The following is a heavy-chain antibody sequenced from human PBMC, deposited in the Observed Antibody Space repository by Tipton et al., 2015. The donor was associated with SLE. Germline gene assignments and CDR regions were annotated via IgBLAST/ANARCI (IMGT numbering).Heavy chain of an antibody. V-gene: IGHV4-59*08. CDR1: GASINSYY. D-gene: IGHD6-25*01. CDR3: VRIIRADWYFDL. CDR2: VYYSGT. J-gene: IGHJ2*01. Sequence: TLSLTCTVSGASINSYYWSWIRKPPGKGLEWIGFVYYSGTHSNPSLKSRVTISLDSAKNQFSLKLTSVTAADTAVYYCVRIIRADWYFDLWGRGTLVTVSS.